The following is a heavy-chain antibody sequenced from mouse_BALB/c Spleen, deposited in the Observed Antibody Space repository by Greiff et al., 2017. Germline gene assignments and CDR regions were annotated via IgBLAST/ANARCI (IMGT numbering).Heavy chain of an antibody. D-gene: IGHD2-4*01. CDR3: ARSYDYDEDGYAMDY. Sequence: VQLQESGAELAKPGASVKMSCKASGYTFTSYWMHWVKQRPGQGLEWIGYINPSTGYTEYNQKFKDKATLTADKSSSTAYMQLSSLTSEDSAVYYCARSYDYDEDGYAMDYWGQVTSVTVSS. CDR2: INPSTGYT. J-gene: IGHJ4*01. V-gene: IGHV1-7*01. CDR1: GYTFTSYW.